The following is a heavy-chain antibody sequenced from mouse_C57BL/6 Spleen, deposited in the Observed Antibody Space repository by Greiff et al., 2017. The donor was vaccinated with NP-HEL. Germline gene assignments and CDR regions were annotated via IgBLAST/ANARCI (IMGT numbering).Heavy chain of an antibody. J-gene: IGHJ3*01. CDR3: ARGGYDYPFAY. CDR1: GYTFPSYT. Sequence: QVQLKQSGAELARPGASVKMSCKASGYTFPSYTMHWVQQRPGPGLEWIGYLNPSSGYTKYNQKFKDKATFTADKSSSTAYMQLSSLTSEDAAVYYCARGGYDYPFAYWGQGTLVTVSA. V-gene: IGHV1-4*01. CDR2: LNPSSGYT. D-gene: IGHD2-4*01.